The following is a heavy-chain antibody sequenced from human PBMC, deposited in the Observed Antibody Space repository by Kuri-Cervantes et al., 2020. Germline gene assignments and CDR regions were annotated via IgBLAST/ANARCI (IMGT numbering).Heavy chain of an antibody. Sequence: GGSLRLSCAASGFPFNSYAMNWVRQAPGKGLEWVAVIWYDGSNKYYGDSVKGRFTISRDNSKNTLYLQMNSLRAEDTAVYYCASSVTTGGGGGYWGQGTLVTVSS. J-gene: IGHJ4*02. CDR2: IWYDGSNK. D-gene: IGHD4-17*01. V-gene: IGHV3-33*08. CDR3: ASSVTTGGGGGY. CDR1: GFPFNSYA.